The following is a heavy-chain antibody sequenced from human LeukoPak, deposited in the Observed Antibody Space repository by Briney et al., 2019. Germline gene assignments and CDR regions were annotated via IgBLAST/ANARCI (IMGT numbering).Heavy chain of an antibody. V-gene: IGHV3-9*01. D-gene: IGHD6-6*01. CDR1: GFTFDDYA. CDR2: ISWNSGSI. Sequence: PGGSLRLSCAASGFTFDDYAMHWVRQAPGKGLEWVSGISWNSGSIGYADSVKGRFTISRDNAKNSLYLQMNSLRAEDTAVYYCARVGYSSSYGWFDPWGQGTLVTVSS. CDR3: ARVGYSSSYGWFDP. J-gene: IGHJ5*02.